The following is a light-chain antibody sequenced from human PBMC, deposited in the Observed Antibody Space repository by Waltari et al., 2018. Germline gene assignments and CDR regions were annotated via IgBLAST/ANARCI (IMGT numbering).Light chain of an antibody. CDR1: QSIGSL. V-gene: IGKV1-5*01. CDR3: QQYYSYFT. J-gene: IGKJ4*01. CDR2: DAS. Sequence: DIQLTQSPSPLSASVGDRVTITCRASQSIGSLLAWYQPKPGKAPKLLIYDASSLESGVPSRFSGSGSGTEFTLTINSLQPDDFATYSCQQYYSYFTFGGGAKVEIK.